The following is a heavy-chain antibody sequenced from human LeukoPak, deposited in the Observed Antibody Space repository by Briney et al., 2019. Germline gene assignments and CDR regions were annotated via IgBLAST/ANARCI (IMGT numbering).Heavy chain of an antibody. CDR2: ISSSGSTI. CDR3: SRGRPHNY. J-gene: IGHJ4*02. V-gene: IGHV3-48*03. CDR1: GFTFSSYE. Sequence: PGGSLRLSCAASGFTFSSYEMNRVRQAPGKGLEWVSYISSSGSTIYYADSVKGRFTTSRDNAKNSLYLQMNSLRAEDTALYYCSRGRPHNYWGQGTLVTVSS. D-gene: IGHD5-24*01.